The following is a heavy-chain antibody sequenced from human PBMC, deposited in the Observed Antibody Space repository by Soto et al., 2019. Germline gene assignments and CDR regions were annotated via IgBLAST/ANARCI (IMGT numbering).Heavy chain of an antibody. CDR1: GFTFSSYA. CDR3: AKAFDIVVVPAAIVGYSDY. J-gene: IGHJ4*02. CDR2: ISGSGGST. Sequence: GGSLRLSCADSGFTFSSYAMSWVRQAPGKGLEWVSAISGSGGSTYYADSVKGRFTISRDNSKNTLYLQMNSLRAEDTAVYYCAKAFDIVVVPAAIVGYSDYRGQGTLVSDSS. D-gene: IGHD2-2*02. V-gene: IGHV3-23*01.